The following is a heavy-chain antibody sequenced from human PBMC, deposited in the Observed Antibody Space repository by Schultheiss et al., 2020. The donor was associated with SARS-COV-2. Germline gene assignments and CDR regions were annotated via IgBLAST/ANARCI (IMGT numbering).Heavy chain of an antibody. CDR2: ISYDGSNK. D-gene: IGHD2-15*01. CDR3: ARVGGRACSGGSCYKGMGWFDP. CDR1: GFTFSSYA. Sequence: GGSLRLSCAASGFTFSSYAMHWVRQAPGKGLEWVAVISYDGSNKYYADSVKGRFTISRDNSKNTLYLQMNSLRAEDTAVYYCARVGGRACSGGSCYKGMGWFDPWGQGTLVTVSS. J-gene: IGHJ5*02. V-gene: IGHV3-30*07.